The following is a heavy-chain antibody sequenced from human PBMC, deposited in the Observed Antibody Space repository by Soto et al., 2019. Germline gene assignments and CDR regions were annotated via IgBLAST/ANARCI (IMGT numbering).Heavy chain of an antibody. J-gene: IGHJ4*02. D-gene: IGHD1-26*01. V-gene: IGHV2-5*02. Sequence: QITLKESGPTLVKPTQTLTLTCTFSGFSLSTSGVGVGWIRQPPGKALEWLALIYWDDDKRYSPSLKSRLTIPKDTSKNQGVPTMTNIDPVDTATYYCAHRRGGATNFDYWGQGTLVTVSS. CDR1: GFSLSTSGVG. CDR3: AHRRGGATNFDY. CDR2: IYWDDDK.